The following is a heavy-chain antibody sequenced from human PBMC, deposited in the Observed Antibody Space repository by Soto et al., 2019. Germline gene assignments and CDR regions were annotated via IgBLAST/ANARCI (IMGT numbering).Heavy chain of an antibody. CDR2: IIPIFGTA. J-gene: IGHJ6*02. Sequence: ASVKVSCKASGGTFSSYAISWVRQAPGQGLEWMGGIIPIFGTANYAQKFQGRVTITADESTSTAYMELSSLRSEDTAVYYCARWDGYCSSTSCYFYYYYGMDVWGQGTTVTVSS. D-gene: IGHD2-2*01. CDR3: ARWDGYCSSTSCYFYYYYGMDV. CDR1: GGTFSSYA. V-gene: IGHV1-69*13.